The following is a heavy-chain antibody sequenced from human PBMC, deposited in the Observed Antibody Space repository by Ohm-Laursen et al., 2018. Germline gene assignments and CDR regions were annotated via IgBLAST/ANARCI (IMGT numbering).Heavy chain of an antibody. CDR3: AKSLKWLAYFDY. Sequence: RSLRLSCAASGFTFSSYGMHWVRQAPGKGLEWVAVISYDGSNKYYADSVKGRFTISRDNSKNTLYLQMNSLRAEDTAVYYCAKSLKWLAYFDYWGQGTLVTVSS. CDR2: ISYDGSNK. J-gene: IGHJ4*02. V-gene: IGHV3-30*18. D-gene: IGHD6-19*01. CDR1: GFTFSSYG.